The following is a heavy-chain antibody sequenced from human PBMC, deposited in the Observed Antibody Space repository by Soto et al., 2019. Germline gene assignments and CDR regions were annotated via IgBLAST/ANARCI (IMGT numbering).Heavy chain of an antibody. D-gene: IGHD5-18*01. CDR3: ASLTWIQLWSRSEYGMDV. CDR1: GGTFSSYT. J-gene: IGHJ6*02. V-gene: IGHV1-8*02. Sequence: ASVKVSCKASGGTFSSYTISWVRQAPGQGLEWMGWMNPNSGNTGYAQKFQGRVTMTRNTSISTAYMELSSLRSEDTAVYYCASLTWIQLWSRSEYGMDVWGQGTTVTISS. CDR2: MNPNSGNT.